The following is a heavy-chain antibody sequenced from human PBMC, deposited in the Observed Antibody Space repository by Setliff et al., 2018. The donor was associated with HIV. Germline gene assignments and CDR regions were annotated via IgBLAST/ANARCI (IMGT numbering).Heavy chain of an antibody. CDR3: ARLPYYDVFSGYYAPYFDY. V-gene: IGHV4-39*01. J-gene: IGHJ4*02. CDR1: GGSISSSNYY. D-gene: IGHD3-3*01. Sequence: PSETLSLTCTVAGGSISSSNYYWGWIRQPPGEGLEWIGSIFYSGSTYYNPSLKSRVTISVDTSKNQFSLKLTSVTAADTAVYYCARLPYYDVFSGYYAPYFDYWGQGTLVTVSS. CDR2: IFYSGST.